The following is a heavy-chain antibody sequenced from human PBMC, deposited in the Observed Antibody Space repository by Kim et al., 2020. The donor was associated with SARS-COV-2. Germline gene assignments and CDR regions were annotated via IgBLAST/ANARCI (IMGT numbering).Heavy chain of an antibody. V-gene: IGHV4-39*01. CDR3: ASSWFGELFPGCFDP. Sequence: NPSLKGRVALSVDTSRNQFSLKLTSVSAADTAVYYCASSWFGELFPGCFDPWGQGTLVTVSS. D-gene: IGHD3-10*01. J-gene: IGHJ5*02.